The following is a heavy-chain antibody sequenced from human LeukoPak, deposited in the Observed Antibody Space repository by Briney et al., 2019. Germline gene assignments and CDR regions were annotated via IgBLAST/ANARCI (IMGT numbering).Heavy chain of an antibody. CDR2: IYYSGST. V-gene: IGHV4-59*08. CDR1: GGSISSYY. CDR3: ARLGSGPGDY. D-gene: IGHD2-8*02. J-gene: IGHJ4*02. Sequence: SETLSLTCTVSGGSISSYYWSWIRQPPGKGLEWIGYIYYSGSTNYNPSLKSRVTISVDTSKNQFSLKLSSVTAADTAVYYCARLGSGPGDYWGQGTLVTVSS.